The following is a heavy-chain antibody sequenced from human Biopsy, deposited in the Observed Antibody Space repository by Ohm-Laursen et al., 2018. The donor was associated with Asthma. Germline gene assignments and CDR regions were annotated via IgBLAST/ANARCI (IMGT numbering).Heavy chain of an antibody. J-gene: IGHJ5*02. CDR2: ISGYNGDT. D-gene: IGHD2-15*01. V-gene: IGHV1-18*04. Sequence: ASVKVSCKASGYTFSNYAISWVRQAPGQGLEWMGWISGYNGDTKFAQNVKGRLSLTTDTSTSTAYMELRSLTSDDTAVYHCVRDKVVVVPGSKGPTDWFDPWGQGTLVTVSS. CDR1: GYTFSNYA. CDR3: VRDKVVVVPGSKGPTDWFDP.